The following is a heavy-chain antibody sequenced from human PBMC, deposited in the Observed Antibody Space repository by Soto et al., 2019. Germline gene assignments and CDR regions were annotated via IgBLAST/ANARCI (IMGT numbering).Heavy chain of an antibody. D-gene: IGHD2-15*01. J-gene: IGHJ4*02. CDR2: ISGSGGST. V-gene: IGHV3-23*01. CDR3: AKGSVGVVVVAVIPY. Sequence: GGSLRLSCAASGFTFSSYAMSWVRQAPGKGLEWVSAISGSGGSTYYADSVKGRFTISRDNSKNTLYLQMNSLRAEDTAVYYCAKGSVGVVVVAVIPYWGQGTLVTVSS. CDR1: GFTFSSYA.